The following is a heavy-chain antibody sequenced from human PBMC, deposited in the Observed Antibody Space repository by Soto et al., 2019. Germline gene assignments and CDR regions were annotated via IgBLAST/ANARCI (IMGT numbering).Heavy chain of an antibody. V-gene: IGHV1-69*12. CDR2: IIPIFGTA. CDR3: ATEGDSSVSYYYGMDV. D-gene: IGHD3-22*01. Sequence: QVQLVQSGAEVKKPGSSVKVSCKASGGTFSSYAITWVRQAPGQGLEWMGGIIPIFGTANYAQKFQGTVTITADESTSTAYMELSSLRSEDTAVDYCATEGDSSVSYYYGMDVWGQGTTVTVSS. CDR1: GGTFSSYA. J-gene: IGHJ6*02.